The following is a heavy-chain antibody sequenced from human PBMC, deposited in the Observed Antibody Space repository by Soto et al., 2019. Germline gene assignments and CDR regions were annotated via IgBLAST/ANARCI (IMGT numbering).Heavy chain of an antibody. CDR1: GGNPSNSA. CDR3: AGGRIVVAGSSAYYGMDV. V-gene: IGHV1-69*01. J-gene: IGHJ6*02. CDR2: IIPVFGIV. D-gene: IGHD6-19*01. Sequence: QVHLLLQSGAEVKKPGSSVKVSCKASGGNPSNSAISWVRQAPGQGLEWMGGIIPVFGIVSYAQNFQGRVTITADESTSTADMELSSLRSEDKAVYFCAGGRIVVAGSSAYYGMDVWGQGTTVTVSS.